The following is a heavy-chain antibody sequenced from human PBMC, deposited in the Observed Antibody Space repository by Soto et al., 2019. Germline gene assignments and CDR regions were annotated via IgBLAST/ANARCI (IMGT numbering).Heavy chain of an antibody. CDR1: GYSFTSYW. V-gene: IGHV5-51*01. Sequence: LGESLKISCKGSGYSFTSYWIGWVRQMPGKGLEWMGIIYPGDSDTRYSPSFQGQVTISADKSISTAYLQWSSLKASDTAMYYCAAYTSSSERHVDHWGQGTLVTVSS. CDR2: IYPGDSDT. J-gene: IGHJ4*02. CDR3: AAYTSSSERHVDH. D-gene: IGHD6-6*01.